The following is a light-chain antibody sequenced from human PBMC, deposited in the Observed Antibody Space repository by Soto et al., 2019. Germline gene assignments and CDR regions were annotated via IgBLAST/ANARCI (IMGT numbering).Light chain of an antibody. J-gene: IGKJ1*01. CDR2: DTS. V-gene: IGKV3-11*01. Sequence: EIVLTQSPPTLSVSAGEGATLSCRASQSVSTYLAWYQQKPGQAPRLLIYDTSNRATGIPARFSGSGSGTDFTLTISGLEPEDMAVYFCQERSTWRRTFGQGTKVEI. CDR1: QSVSTY. CDR3: QERSTWRRT.